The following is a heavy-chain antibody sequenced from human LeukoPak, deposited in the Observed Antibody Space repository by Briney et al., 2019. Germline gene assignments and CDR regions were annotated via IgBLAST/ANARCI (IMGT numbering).Heavy chain of an antibody. J-gene: IGHJ4*02. V-gene: IGHV6-1*01. D-gene: IGHD3-10*01. CDR1: GDSVSGNSVA. CDR3: ARGFMSYLDF. CDR2: TYYRSKWYS. Sequence: SQTLTLTCAISGDSVSGNSVAWNWIRQSPSRGLEWLGRTYYRSKWYSDYAVSVKSRITINPDTSKNQFSLQLNSATPEDTAIYFCARGFMSYLDFWGQGTLVTVSS.